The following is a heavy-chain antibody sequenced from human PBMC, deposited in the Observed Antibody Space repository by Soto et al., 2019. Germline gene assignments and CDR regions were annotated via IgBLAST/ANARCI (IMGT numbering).Heavy chain of an antibody. Sequence: SETLSLTCTVSGGSSSNDYWSWIRQPPGKGLEWLGYIYYSGSTNYNPSLKSRVTISADTSKNQFSLKLSSVTAADTAVYYCARTPGSGWYVHWGQGTLVTVSS. J-gene: IGHJ5*02. CDR1: GGSSSNDY. CDR3: ARTPGSGWYVH. D-gene: IGHD6-19*01. V-gene: IGHV4-59*08. CDR2: IYYSGST.